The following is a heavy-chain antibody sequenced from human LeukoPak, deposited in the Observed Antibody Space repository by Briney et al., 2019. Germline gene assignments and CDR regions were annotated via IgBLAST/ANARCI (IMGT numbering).Heavy chain of an antibody. Sequence: GRSLRLSCAASGFTFSSYAMHWVRQAPGKGLEWVALISYDGSNKYYADSVKGRFTISRDNSKNTLYLQMNSLRAEDTAVYYCARVVGYDSSGYYDYWGQGTLVTVSS. D-gene: IGHD3-22*01. J-gene: IGHJ4*02. CDR1: GFTFSSYA. CDR2: ISYDGSNK. V-gene: IGHV3-30-3*01. CDR3: ARVVGYDSSGYYDY.